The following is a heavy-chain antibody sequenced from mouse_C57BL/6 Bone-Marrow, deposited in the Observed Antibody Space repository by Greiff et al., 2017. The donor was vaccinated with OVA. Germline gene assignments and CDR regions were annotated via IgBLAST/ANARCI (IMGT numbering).Heavy chain of an antibody. CDR3: TRDWGYYYGSPFAY. CDR1: GYTFTDYE. V-gene: IGHV1-15*01. CDR2: IDPETGGT. D-gene: IGHD1-1*01. J-gene: IGHJ3*01. Sequence: VQLQQSGAELVRPGASVTLSCKASGYTFTDYEMHWVKQTPVHGLEWIGAIDPETGGTAYNQKFKGKAILTADKSSSTAYMELRSLTSEDSAVYYCTRDWGYYYGSPFAYWGQGTLVTVSA.